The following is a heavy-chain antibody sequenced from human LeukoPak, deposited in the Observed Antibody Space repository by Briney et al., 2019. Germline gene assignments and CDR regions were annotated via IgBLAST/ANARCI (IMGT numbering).Heavy chain of an antibody. D-gene: IGHD1-7*01. CDR3: AKVESGWNYAFDY. CDR1: GFTFSSXX. CDR2: IRYDGSNK. V-gene: IGHV3-30*02. Sequence: ASGFTFSSXXXXXVRQXPGKXXXXXAFIRYDGSNKYYADSVKGRFTISRDNSKNTLYLQMNSLRAEDTAVYYCAKVESGWNYAFDYWGQGTLVTVSS. J-gene: IGHJ4*02.